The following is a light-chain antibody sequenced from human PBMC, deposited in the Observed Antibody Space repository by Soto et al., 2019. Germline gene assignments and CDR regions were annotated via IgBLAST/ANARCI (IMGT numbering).Light chain of an antibody. J-gene: IGKJ4*01. Sequence: EIVMTQSPGTLAVSPGERATLSCRASQSISNNLAWYQQRPGQRPRLLIYDASTRATDIPARFSGSGSGTEFTLTINNLQSEDVAVYFCQQYQRWPPLSFGGGTKVEIK. CDR1: QSISNN. V-gene: IGKV3-15*01. CDR3: QQYQRWPPLS. CDR2: DAS.